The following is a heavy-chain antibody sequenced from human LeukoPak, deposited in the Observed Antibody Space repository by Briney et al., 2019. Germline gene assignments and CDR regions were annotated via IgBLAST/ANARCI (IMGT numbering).Heavy chain of an antibody. Sequence: TGGSLRLSCAASGFTFSDYYMSWIRQAPGKGLEWVSYISSSGRTIYYADSVKGRFTISRDNAKNSLYLQMNSLRDEETAVYYCASGIVGALDYWGQGTLVTVSS. CDR2: ISSSGRTI. V-gene: IGHV3-11*04. CDR1: GFTFSDYY. D-gene: IGHD1-26*01. CDR3: ASGIVGALDY. J-gene: IGHJ4*02.